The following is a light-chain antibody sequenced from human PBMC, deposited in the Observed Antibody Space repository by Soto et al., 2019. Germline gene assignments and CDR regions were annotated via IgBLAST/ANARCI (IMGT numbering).Light chain of an antibody. V-gene: IGLV1-51*01. CDR2: DNT. CDR1: NSNIGTKD. CDR3: GTWDSSLSGGV. J-gene: IGLJ2*01. Sequence: QSVLTQVPSVSAAPRQKVTITCSGSNSNIGTKDVSWYQQLPGTAPKLLIYDNTKRPSGILDRFSGSKSGTSATLGITGLQTGDEADYYCGTWDSSLSGGVFGGGTKLTVL.